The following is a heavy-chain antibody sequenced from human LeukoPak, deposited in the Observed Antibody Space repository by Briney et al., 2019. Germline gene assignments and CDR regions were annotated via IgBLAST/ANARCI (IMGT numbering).Heavy chain of an antibody. V-gene: IGHV1-69*04. CDR1: GGTFSSYA. Sequence: ASVKLSCKASGGTFSSYAISWVRQAPGQGLEWMGRIIPILGIANYAQKFQGRVTITADKSTSTAYMELSSLRSEDTAVYYCARVSGSSSVVYYYYGMDVWGQGTTVTVSS. CDR3: ARVSGSSSVVYYYYGMDV. D-gene: IGHD6-6*01. J-gene: IGHJ6*02. CDR2: IIPILGIA.